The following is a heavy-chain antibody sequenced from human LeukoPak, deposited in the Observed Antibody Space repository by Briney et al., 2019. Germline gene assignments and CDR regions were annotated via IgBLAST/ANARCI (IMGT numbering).Heavy chain of an antibody. V-gene: IGHV3-33*01. Sequence: GGSLRLSCAASGFSLSNYGMHWVRQAPGKGLEWVAALLYDGNTRHYSDSVRGRFTISRDISKNTFYLQMDSLTAEDTAVYYCARDHRPEIQYYYMDVWGKGTTVAVSS. J-gene: IGHJ6*03. CDR3: ARDHRPEIQYYYMDV. CDR2: LLYDGNTR. CDR1: GFSLSNYG. D-gene: IGHD1-14*01.